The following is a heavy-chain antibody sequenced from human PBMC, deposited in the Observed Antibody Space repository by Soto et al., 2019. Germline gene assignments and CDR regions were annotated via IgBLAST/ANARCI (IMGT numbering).Heavy chain of an antibody. CDR3: ASETSSGTSDY. Sequence: GGSLRLSCAASEFTFSRYWMSWVRQAPGKGLEWVANIKQDGSERYYVDSVKGRFTISRDNAKNSLFLQMNSLRADDTAVYYCASETSSGTSDYWGQGTLVTVSS. CDR1: EFTFSRYW. V-gene: IGHV3-7*03. D-gene: IGHD1-26*01. CDR2: IKQDGSER. J-gene: IGHJ4*02.